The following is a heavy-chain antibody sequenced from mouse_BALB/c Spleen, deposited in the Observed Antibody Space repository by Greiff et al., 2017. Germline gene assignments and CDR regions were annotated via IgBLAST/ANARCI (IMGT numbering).Heavy chain of an antibody. CDR2: IRNKANGYTT. CDR3: ARVLYDGYYFDY. D-gene: IGHD2-3*01. Sequence: EVQVVESGGGLVQPGGSLRLSCATSGFTFTDYYMSWVRQPPGKALEWLGFIRNKANGYTTEYSASVKGRFTISRDNSQSILYLQMNTLRAEDSATYYCARVLYDGYYFDYWGQGTTLTVSS. CDR1: GFTFTDYY. V-gene: IGHV7-3*02. J-gene: IGHJ2*01.